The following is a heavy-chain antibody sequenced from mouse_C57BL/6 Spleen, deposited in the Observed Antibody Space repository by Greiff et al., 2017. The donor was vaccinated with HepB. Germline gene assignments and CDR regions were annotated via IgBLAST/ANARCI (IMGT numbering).Heavy chain of an antibody. CDR2: IDPETGGT. J-gene: IGHJ4*01. V-gene: IGHV1-15*01. D-gene: IGHD2-2*01. CDR1: GYTFTDYE. CDR3: TRCFGYDGYAMDY. Sequence: VQLQQSGAELVRPGASVTLSCKASGYTFTDYEMHWVKQTPVHGLEWIGAIDPETGGTAYNQKFKGKAILTADKSSSTAYMELRSLTSEDSAVYYCTRCFGYDGYAMDYWGQGTSVTVSS.